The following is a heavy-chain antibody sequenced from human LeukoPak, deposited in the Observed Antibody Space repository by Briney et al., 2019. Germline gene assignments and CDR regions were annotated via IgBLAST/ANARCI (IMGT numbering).Heavy chain of an antibody. D-gene: IGHD4-17*01. CDR1: GGSISSYY. V-gene: IGHV4-59*01. CDR2: IYYSGST. Sequence: SETLSLTCTVSGGSISSYYWSWIRQPPGKGLEWIGYIYYSGSTNYNPSLKSRVTILVDTSKNQFSLKLSSVTAADTAVYYCARVRAAGRYFDYWGQGTLVTVSS. CDR3: ARVRAAGRYFDY. J-gene: IGHJ4*02.